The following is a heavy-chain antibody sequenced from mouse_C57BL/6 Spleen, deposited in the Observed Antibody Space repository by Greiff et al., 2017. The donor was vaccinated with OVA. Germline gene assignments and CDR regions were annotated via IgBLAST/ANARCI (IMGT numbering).Heavy chain of an antibody. CDR3: ARPLRRGGYYAMDY. J-gene: IGHJ4*01. D-gene: IGHD2-12*01. V-gene: IGHV1-26*01. Sequence: EVKLQQSGPELVKPGASVKISCKASGYTFTDYYMNWVKQSHGKSLEWIGDINPNNGGTSYNQKFKGKATLTVDKSSSTAYMELRSLTSEDSAVYYCARPLRRGGYYAMDYWGQGTSVTVSS. CDR2: INPNNGGT. CDR1: GYTFTDYY.